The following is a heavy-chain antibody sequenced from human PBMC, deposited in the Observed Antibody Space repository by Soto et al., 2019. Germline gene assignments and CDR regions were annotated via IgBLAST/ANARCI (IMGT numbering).Heavy chain of an antibody. CDR2: IIPIFGTA. V-gene: IGHV1-69*13. J-gene: IGHJ5*02. CDR3: ARELAGHDSSGYLMHHWFDP. Sequence: GASVKVSCKASGGTFSSYSISWVRQAPGQGLEWMGGIIPIFGTANYAQKFQGRVTITADESTSTAYMELSSLRSEDTAVYYCARELAGHDSSGYLMHHWFDPWGQGTLVTVSS. CDR1: GGTFSSYS. D-gene: IGHD3-22*01.